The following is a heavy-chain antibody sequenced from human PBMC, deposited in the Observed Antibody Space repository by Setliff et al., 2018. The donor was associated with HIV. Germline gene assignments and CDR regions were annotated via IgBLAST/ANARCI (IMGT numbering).Heavy chain of an antibody. D-gene: IGHD3-10*01. V-gene: IGHV3-13*01. CDR2: IGTAGDT. Sequence: GGSLRLSCTASGFTFSSYDMHWVRQATGKGLEWVSAIGTAGDTYYPGSVKGRFTISRENAKNSLYLQMNSLRAEDTAVYYCAKKTAAYTSGSWLHYWGQGTLVTVSS. CDR1: GFTFSSYD. CDR3: AKKTAAYTSGSWLHY. J-gene: IGHJ4*02.